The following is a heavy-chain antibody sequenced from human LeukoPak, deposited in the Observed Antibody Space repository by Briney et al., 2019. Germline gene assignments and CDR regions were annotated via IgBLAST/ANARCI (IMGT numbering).Heavy chain of an antibody. D-gene: IGHD6-19*01. CDR1: GFTLSSYR. Sequence: PGGSLRLSCAASGFTLSSYRMNWVRQSPGKGLEWVSSISSSSSYIYYADSVKGRFTISRDNAKKSLYLQMNSLRAEDTAVYYCARDYFSAGGWGYDAFDIWGQGTMVTVSS. CDR3: ARDYFSAGGWGYDAFDI. V-gene: IGHV3-21*01. J-gene: IGHJ3*02. CDR2: ISSSSSYI.